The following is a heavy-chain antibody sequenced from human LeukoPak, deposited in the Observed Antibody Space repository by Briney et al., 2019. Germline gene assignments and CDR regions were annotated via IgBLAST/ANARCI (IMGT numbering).Heavy chain of an antibody. D-gene: IGHD3-9*01. CDR3: ARGPQYYDILTGYYSDAFDI. J-gene: IGHJ3*02. CDR2: INPSGGTT. Sequence: GASVKVSCKASGYIFTSNYMHWVRQAPGQGLEWMGIINPSGGTTSYAQKFQGRVTVTRDMSTSTVYMELISLRSEDTAVYYCARGPQYYDILTGYYSDAFDIWGQGTMVTISS. V-gene: IGHV1-46*01. CDR1: GYIFTSNY.